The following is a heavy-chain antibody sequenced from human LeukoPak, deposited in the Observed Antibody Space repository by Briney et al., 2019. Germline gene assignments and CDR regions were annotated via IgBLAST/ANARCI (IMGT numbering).Heavy chain of an antibody. CDR3: ARGPPKTIFGPDY. D-gene: IGHD3-9*01. CDR2: INPNSGGT. CDR1: GYTFTGYY. V-gene: IGHV1-2*02. Sequence: ASVKVSCKASGYTFTGYYMHWVRQAPGQGLEWMGWINPNSGGTNYAQKFQGRVTMTRDTSISTAYMELSRLRSDDTAVYYCARGPPKTIFGPDYWGQGTLVTVSS. J-gene: IGHJ4*02.